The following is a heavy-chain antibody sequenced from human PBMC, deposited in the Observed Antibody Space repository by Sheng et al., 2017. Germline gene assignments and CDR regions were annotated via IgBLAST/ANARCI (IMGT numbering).Heavy chain of an antibody. CDR1: TFTFNAYC. Sequence: EVQLVESGGGLVQPGGPVRLSCTASTFTFNAYCIHWVRQAPGQGLVWVSRICGDARRIGYADSVKGRFTISRDSAENTVYLQMNILRVEDAALYYCARDGGGDTHDWYFDLWGRGILVTVSS. D-gene: IGHD2-21*01. CDR3: ARDGGGDTHDWYFDL. CDR2: ICGDARRI. V-gene: IGHV3-74*01. J-gene: IGHJ2*01.